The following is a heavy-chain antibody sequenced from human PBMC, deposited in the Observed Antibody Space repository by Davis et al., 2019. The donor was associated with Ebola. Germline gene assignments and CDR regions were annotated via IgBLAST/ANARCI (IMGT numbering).Heavy chain of an antibody. CDR2: IWYDGSNK. CDR3: ARDLGGPAIRRGDY. D-gene: IGHD2-15*01. J-gene: IGHJ4*02. Sequence: GGSLRLSCAASGFTFSSYGMHWVRQAPGKGLEWVAVIWYDGSNKYYADSVKGRFTISRDNSKNTMYLQMNSLSVEDTAVYYCARDLGGPAIRRGDYWGQGTLVTVSS. CDR1: GFTFSSYG. V-gene: IGHV3-33*01.